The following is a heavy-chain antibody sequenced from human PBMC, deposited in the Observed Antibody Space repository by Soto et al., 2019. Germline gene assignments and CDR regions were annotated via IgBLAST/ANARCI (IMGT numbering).Heavy chain of an antibody. J-gene: IGHJ6*02. CDR3: ARHIRYSSGWYDYYYGMDV. CDR1: GFTFSDYY. V-gene: IGHV3-11*06. D-gene: IGHD6-19*01. Sequence: ESGGGLVKPGGSLRLSCAASGFTFSDYYMSWIRQAPGKGLEWVSYISSSSSYTNYADSVKGRFTISRDNAKNSLYLQMNSLRAEDTAVYYCARHIRYSSGWYDYYYGMDVWGQGTTVTVSS. CDR2: ISSSSSYT.